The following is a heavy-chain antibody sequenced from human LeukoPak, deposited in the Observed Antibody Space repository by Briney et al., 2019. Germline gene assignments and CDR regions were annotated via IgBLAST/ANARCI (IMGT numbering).Heavy chain of an antibody. CDR1: GFTFDDYA. CDR3: AKGLLGPFDY. J-gene: IGHJ4*02. V-gene: IGHV3-9*01. D-gene: IGHD2/OR15-2a*01. Sequence: GGSLRLSCAASGFTFDDYAMHWVRQAPGKGLEWVSGISWNSGSIGYADSVKGRFTISRDNAKNSLYLQMNSLRAEDTAVYYCAKGLLGPFDYWGQGTLVTVSS. CDR2: ISWNSGSI.